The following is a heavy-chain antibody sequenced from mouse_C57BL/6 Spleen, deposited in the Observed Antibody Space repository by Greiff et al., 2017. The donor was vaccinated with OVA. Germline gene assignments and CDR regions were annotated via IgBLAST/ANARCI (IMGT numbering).Heavy chain of an antibody. D-gene: IGHD1-1*01. CDR3: VRHGSDYYGSRYRYYYAMDY. CDR1: GFSFNTYA. V-gene: IGHV10-1*01. J-gene: IGHJ4*01. Sequence: EVQGVESGGGLVQPKGSLKLSCAASGFSFNTYAMNWVRQAPGKGLEWVARIRSKSNNYATYYADSVKDRFTISRDDAESMLYLQMNNLKTEDTAMYYCVRHGSDYYGSRYRYYYAMDYWGQGTSVTVSS. CDR2: IRSKSNNYAT.